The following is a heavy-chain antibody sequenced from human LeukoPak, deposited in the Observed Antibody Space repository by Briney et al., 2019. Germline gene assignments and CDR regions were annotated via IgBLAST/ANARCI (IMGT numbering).Heavy chain of an antibody. V-gene: IGHV3-48*03. Sequence: GGSLRLSCAASGFTFSSYEMNWVRQTPGKGLEWVSYISSSGSTIYYADSVKGRFTISRDNAKSTLYLQMNSLRREDTAVYYCANGDCRGGRCSSGAYWGQGTLVTVSS. J-gene: IGHJ4*02. CDR1: GFTFSSYE. D-gene: IGHD2-15*01. CDR2: ISSSGSTI. CDR3: ANGDCRGGRCSSGAY.